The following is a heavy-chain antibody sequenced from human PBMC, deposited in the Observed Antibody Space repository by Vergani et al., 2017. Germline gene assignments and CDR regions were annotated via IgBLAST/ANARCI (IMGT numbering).Heavy chain of an antibody. J-gene: IGHJ3*02. V-gene: IGHV3-30*02. CDR1: GFTFNSYG. D-gene: IGHD2-15*01. Sequence: QVQLVESGGGVVQPGGTLRLSCAASGFTFNSYGMHWVRQAPGKGLEWVASIRSDESRRYYGDSMEGPFTISRDNSKNTLYLQMNSLKTEDTAVYYCTTYCSGGSCYTYAFDIWGQGTMVTVSS. CDR3: TTYCSGGSCYTYAFDI. CDR2: IRSDESRR.